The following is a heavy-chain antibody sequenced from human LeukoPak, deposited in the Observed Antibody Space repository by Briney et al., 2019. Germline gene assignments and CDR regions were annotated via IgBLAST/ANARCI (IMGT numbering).Heavy chain of an antibody. J-gene: IGHJ4*02. Sequence: GGSLRLSCAAAGFTFSDYWMSWVRQAPGKGLEWVANIGQDGREKYYVDPVKGRFTISRDNAKNSVYLQMNSLRAEDTAIYYCARDDTTGKYYFDYWGLGIQVTVSS. CDR3: ARDDTTGKYYFDY. V-gene: IGHV3-7*01. D-gene: IGHD1-26*01. CDR1: GFTFSDYW. CDR2: IGQDGREK.